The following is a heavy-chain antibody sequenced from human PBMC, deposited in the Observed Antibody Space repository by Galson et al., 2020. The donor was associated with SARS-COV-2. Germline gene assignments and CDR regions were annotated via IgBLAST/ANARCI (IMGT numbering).Heavy chain of an antibody. Sequence: ESGPTLVKPTQTLTLTCTFSGFSLSTSGMCVNWIRQPPGKALEWLVRIDWDEDKYYTTSLKTRLTISKDTSKNQVVLTMTNMDPVDTATYYCARIDSSGCRGNYWGQGTLVTVSS. CDR2: IDWDEDK. D-gene: IGHD6-19*01. CDR1: GFSLSTSGMC. J-gene: IGHJ4*02. CDR3: ARIDSSGCRGNY. V-gene: IGHV2-70*11.